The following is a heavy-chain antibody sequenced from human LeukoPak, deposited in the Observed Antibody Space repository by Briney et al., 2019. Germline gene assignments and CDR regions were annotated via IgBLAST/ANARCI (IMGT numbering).Heavy chain of an antibody. Sequence: SGGSLRLSCSASGFTFSTSATHWVRQAPGKGLEYVSAISSNGGSTYYAGSVKGRFTISRDNSKNTLSLQMSSLRPEDTAVYYCVKLPYSDTSAYYVDYWGQGTLVTVSS. D-gene: IGHD3-22*01. J-gene: IGHJ4*02. CDR1: GFTFSTSA. V-gene: IGHV3-64D*06. CDR3: VKLPYSDTSAYYVDY. CDR2: ISSNGGST.